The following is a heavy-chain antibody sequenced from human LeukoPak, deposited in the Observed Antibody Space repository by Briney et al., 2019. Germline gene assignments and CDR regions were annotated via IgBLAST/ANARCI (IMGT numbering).Heavy chain of an antibody. CDR3: AQPDVTAYYGRHI. V-gene: IGHV5-10-1*01. CDR1: GYIFTTYR. CDR2: IDPRDSST. Sequence: GESLKISCKSPGYIFTTYRITWVRQMPGKGLEWMGRIDPRDSSTNYSPSFQGHVTISADNSISTAYLQWSSLEASDTATYYCAQPDVTAYYGRHIWGQGTLVAVSS. J-gene: IGHJ4*02. D-gene: IGHD3-9*01.